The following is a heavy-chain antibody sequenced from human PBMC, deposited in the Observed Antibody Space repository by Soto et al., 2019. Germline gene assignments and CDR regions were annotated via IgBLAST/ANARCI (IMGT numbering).Heavy chain of an antibody. J-gene: IGHJ6*02. V-gene: IGHV4-59*01. CDR2: IYYSWST. CDR3: ARTRRYSHAKIYGYYNVMDV. Sequence: PSETLSLTCTVSGGSISSYYCSWIRQPPGKGLERIGYIYYSWSTNYNPSLNSRVSISIATSKNQFSLKLSSVTAANTAVYYCARTRRYSHAKIYGYYNVMDVWGQGTTVTDAS. D-gene: IGHD5-18*01. CDR1: GGSISSYY.